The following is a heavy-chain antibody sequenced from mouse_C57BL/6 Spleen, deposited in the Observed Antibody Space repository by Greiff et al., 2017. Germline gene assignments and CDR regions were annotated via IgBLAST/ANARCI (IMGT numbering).Heavy chain of an antibody. D-gene: IGHD1-1*01. J-gene: IGHJ2*01. CDR2: INPGSGGT. Sequence: QVQLQQSGAELVRPGTSVKVSCKASGYAFTNYLIEWVKQRPGQGLEWTGVINPGSGGTNYNEKFKGKATMTAGKPSSTAYMQLSSLTSEDSAVYFCARSTTVVAYYFDYWGQGTTLTVSS. CDR1: GYAFTNYL. CDR3: ARSTTVVAYYFDY. V-gene: IGHV1-54*01.